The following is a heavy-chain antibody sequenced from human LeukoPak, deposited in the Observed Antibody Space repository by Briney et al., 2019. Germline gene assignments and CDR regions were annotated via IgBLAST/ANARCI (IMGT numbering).Heavy chain of an antibody. J-gene: IGHJ6*04. V-gene: IGHV4-39*07. CDR1: GGSISSSSYY. CDR2: IYYSGST. Sequence: SETLSLTCNVSGGSISSSSYYWGWIRQPPGKGLEWIGSIYYSGSTYYNSSLKSRFIISLDTSKNQFSLKLSSVTAADTAVYYCAKSYSSSRFIMDVWGKGTTVTVSS. D-gene: IGHD6-13*01. CDR3: AKSYSSSRFIMDV.